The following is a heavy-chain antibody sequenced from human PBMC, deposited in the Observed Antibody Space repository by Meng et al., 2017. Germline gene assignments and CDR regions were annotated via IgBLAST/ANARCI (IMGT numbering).Heavy chain of an antibody. CDR2: ISYDGSNK. CDR1: GFTFSSYA. J-gene: IGHJ4*02. Sequence: GESLKISCAASGFTFSSYAMHWVRQAPGKGLEWVAVISYDGSNKYYADSVKGRFTISRDNSKNTLYLQMSSLRAEDTAVYYCARVTCCEARPNDYWGQGTLVTVSS. V-gene: IGHV3-30*04. CDR3: ARVTCCEARPNDY. D-gene: IGHD1-20*01.